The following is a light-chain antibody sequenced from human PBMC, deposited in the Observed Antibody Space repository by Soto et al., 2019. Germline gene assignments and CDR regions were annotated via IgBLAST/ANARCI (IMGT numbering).Light chain of an antibody. J-gene: IGLJ2*01. V-gene: IGLV2-14*01. CDR3: TSYTSSSTVV. CDR2: EVS. CDR1: SSDVGGYNY. Sequence: QSALTQPASVSGSPGQSITISCTGTSSDVGGYNYVSWYQQRPGKAPKLMIYEVSHRPSGVSNRFSGSKSGNTASLTISGLQAEDEADYYCTSYTSSSTVVFGGGTKVTVL.